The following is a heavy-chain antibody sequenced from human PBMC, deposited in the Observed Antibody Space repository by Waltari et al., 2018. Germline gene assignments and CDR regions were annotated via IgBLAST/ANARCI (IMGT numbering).Heavy chain of an antibody. CDR1: GFTINTFD. J-gene: IGHJ4*02. V-gene: IGHV3-13*01. Sequence: EVQLVESGGGLVQPGGSLRLSCAVSGFTINTFDMHWVRQRTGGGLGWVSGSGTAGDTYYSDSVKGRFIISRDYDTSFLYLEMDSLRVGDTAVYYCGRLLYDGSGFGHFDHWGQGTLVTVSS. CDR2: SGTAGDT. CDR3: GRLLYDGSGFGHFDH. D-gene: IGHD3-22*01.